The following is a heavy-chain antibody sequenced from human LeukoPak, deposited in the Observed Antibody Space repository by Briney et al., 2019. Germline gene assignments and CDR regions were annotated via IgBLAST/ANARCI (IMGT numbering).Heavy chain of an antibody. J-gene: IGHJ1*01. D-gene: IGHD5-18*01. CDR3: ARTASYGIQH. CDR1: GFTVSSNY. Sequence: PGGPLRLSCAASGFTVSSNYMSWVRQAPGKGLEWVSVIYSGGSTYYADSVKGRFTISRDNSKNTLYLQMNSLRAEDMAVYYCARTASYGIQHWGQGTLVTVSS. CDR2: IYSGGST. V-gene: IGHV3-66*01.